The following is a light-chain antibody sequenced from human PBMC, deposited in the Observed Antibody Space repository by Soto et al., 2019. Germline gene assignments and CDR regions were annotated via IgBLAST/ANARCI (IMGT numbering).Light chain of an antibody. V-gene: IGLV2-14*03. J-gene: IGLJ1*01. CDR1: SSDVGGYNY. Sequence: QSVLTQPASVSGSPGQSITISCTGTSSDVGGYNYVSWYQHHPGKAPKLMIYDKTNRPSGVSNRFSCSKSGNTASLTISGLQAEDEADYYCSSYTSSSTPYVFGTGTKVTVL. CDR2: DKT. CDR3: SSYTSSSTPYV.